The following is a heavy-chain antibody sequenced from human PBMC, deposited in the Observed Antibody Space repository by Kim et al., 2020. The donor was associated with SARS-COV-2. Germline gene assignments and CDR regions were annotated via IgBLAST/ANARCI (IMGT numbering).Heavy chain of an antibody. D-gene: IGHD3-9*01. V-gene: IGHV1-18*01. CDR1: GYTFTSYG. CDR3: ARGARGGILTGYYLFDY. Sequence: ASVKVSCKASGYTFTSYGISWVRQAPGQGLEWMGWISAYNGNTNYAQKLQGRVTMTTDTSTSTAYMELRSLRSDDTAVYYCARGARGGILTGYYLFDYWGQGTLVTVSS. CDR2: ISAYNGNT. J-gene: IGHJ4*02.